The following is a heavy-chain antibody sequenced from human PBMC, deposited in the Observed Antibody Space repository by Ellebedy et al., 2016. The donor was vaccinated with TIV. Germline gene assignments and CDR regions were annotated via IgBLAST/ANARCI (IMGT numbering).Heavy chain of an antibody. V-gene: IGHV1-2*04. CDR3: ARYGIAVAGDYAFDI. Sequence: AASVQVSCKASGYTFTGYYMHWVRQAPGQGLEWLGWINPNSGGTNYAQKFLGWGTMTRDTSISTAYMELSRLRSDDTAVYYCARYGIAVAGDYAFDIWGQGTMVTVSS. CDR2: INPNSGGT. CDR1: GYTFTGYY. J-gene: IGHJ3*02. D-gene: IGHD6-19*01.